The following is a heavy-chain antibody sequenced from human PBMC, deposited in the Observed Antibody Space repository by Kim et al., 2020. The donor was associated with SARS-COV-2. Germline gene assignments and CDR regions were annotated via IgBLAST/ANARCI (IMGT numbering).Heavy chain of an antibody. CDR1: GYTFTSYY. CDR3: AREIAPAAPYYYYYGMDV. V-gene: IGHV1-46*01. Sequence: ASVKVSCKASGYTFTSYYMHWVRQAPGQGLEWMGIINPSGGSTSYAQKFQGRVTMTRDTSTSTVYMELSSLRSEDTAVYYCAREIAPAAPYYYYYGMDVWGQGTTVTVSS. D-gene: IGHD2-2*01. CDR2: INPSGGST. J-gene: IGHJ6*02.